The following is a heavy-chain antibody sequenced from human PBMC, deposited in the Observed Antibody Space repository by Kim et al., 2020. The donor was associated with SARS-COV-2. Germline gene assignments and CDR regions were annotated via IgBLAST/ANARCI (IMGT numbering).Heavy chain of an antibody. Sequence: GGSLRLSCAASGFTFSSYSMNWVRQAPGKGLEWVSSISSSSSYIYYADSVKGRFTISRDNAKNSLYLQMNSLRAEDTAVYYCAREVSSGYYYVGSWFDPWGQGTLVTVSS. V-gene: IGHV3-21*01. D-gene: IGHD3-22*01. J-gene: IGHJ5*02. CDR2: ISSSSSYI. CDR3: AREVSSGYYYVGSWFDP. CDR1: GFTFSSYS.